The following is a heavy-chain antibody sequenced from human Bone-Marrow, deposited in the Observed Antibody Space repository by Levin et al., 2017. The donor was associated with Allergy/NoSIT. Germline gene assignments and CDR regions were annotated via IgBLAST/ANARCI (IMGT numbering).Heavy chain of an antibody. V-gene: IGHV3-48*03. D-gene: IGHD6-6*01. Sequence: GGSLRLSCAASGFTFSSYEMNWVRQAPGKGLEWVSYISSSGSTIYYADSVKGRFTISRDNAKNSLYLQMNSLRAEDTAVYYCAREARGSGSHFDYWGQGTLVTVSS. J-gene: IGHJ4*02. CDR3: AREARGSGSHFDY. CDR1: GFTFSSYE. CDR2: ISSSGSTI.